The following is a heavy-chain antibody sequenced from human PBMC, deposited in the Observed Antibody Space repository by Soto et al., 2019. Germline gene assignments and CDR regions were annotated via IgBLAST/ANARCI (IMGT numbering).Heavy chain of an antibody. CDR2: IYRTGST. CDR3: ASRDPGTSVDY. D-gene: IGHD1-7*01. J-gene: IGHJ4*02. CDR1: GGSFTSNNW. Sequence: GTLSLTCAVSGGSFTSNNWWTWVRQPPGQGLEWIGEIYRTGSTNYNPSLKSRVTISLDKSENQFSLKVTSLTAADTAVYYCASRDPGTSVDYWGQGTLVTVSS. V-gene: IGHV4-4*02.